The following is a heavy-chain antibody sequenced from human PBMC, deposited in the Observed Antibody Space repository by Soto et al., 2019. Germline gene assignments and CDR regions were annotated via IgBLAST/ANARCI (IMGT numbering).Heavy chain of an antibody. Sequence: QVQLQESGPGLVKPSETLSLTCAVSGGSISNNYWSWIRQPPGKGLEWIGYISYSGNTKYNPSLKSRVTISVDTSTKQFSLNLNSVTAADTAVYYCARGGTYRMLISGDLDSFDPWGQGILVTVAS. CDR1: GGSISNNY. CDR2: ISYSGNT. D-gene: IGHD1-26*01. V-gene: IGHV4-59*01. CDR3: ARGGTYRMLISGDLDSFDP. J-gene: IGHJ5*02.